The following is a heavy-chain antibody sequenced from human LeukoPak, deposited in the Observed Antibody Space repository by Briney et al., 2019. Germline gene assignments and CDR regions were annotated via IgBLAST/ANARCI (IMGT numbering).Heavy chain of an antibody. Sequence: SLKISCAASGFTFDDYAMHWVRQAPGKGLQWVSGISWNGGGIGYVDSVKGRFTISRDNAKKSLYLQMNSLRAEDTAVYYCARDNLGALDYWGQGTLVTVSS. CDR1: GFTFDDYA. CDR3: ARDNLGALDY. CDR2: ISWNGGGI. J-gene: IGHJ4*02. D-gene: IGHD1-26*01. V-gene: IGHV3-9*01.